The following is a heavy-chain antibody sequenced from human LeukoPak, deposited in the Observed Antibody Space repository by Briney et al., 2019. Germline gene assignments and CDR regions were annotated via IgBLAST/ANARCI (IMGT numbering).Heavy chain of an antibody. D-gene: IGHD2-21*01. Sequence: GASVKVSCKASGGTFSSYAISWVRQAPGQGLEWMGRIIPILGIANYAQKFQGRVTITADKSTSTAYMELSSLRSEDTAVYYCARDFEYSPDCGACKRNKTEVDYWGQGTLVTVSS. CDR1: GGTFSSYA. CDR2: IIPILGIA. J-gene: IGHJ4*02. V-gene: IGHV1-69*04. CDR3: ARDFEYSPDCGACKRNKTEVDY.